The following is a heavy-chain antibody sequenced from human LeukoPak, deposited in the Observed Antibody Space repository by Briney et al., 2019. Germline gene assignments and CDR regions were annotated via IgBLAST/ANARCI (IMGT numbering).Heavy chain of an antibody. J-gene: IGHJ4*02. D-gene: IGHD3-3*01. V-gene: IGHV4-59*01. CDR1: GYSISRGYY. Sequence: SETLSLTCAVSGYSISRGYYWSWIRQPPGKELEWIGYNYNNGNTNYNPSLKSRVTISVDTSKNQFSLKLSSVTADDTAVYYCARGRITIFGVVTPHFDYWGQGTLVTVSS. CDR3: ARGRITIFGVVTPHFDY. CDR2: NYNNGNT.